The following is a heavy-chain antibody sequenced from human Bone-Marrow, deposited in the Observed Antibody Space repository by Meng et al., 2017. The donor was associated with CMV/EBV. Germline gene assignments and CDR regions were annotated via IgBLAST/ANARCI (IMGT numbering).Heavy chain of an antibody. Sequence: GSLRLSCTVSGGSISSSTYYWGWVRQPPGKGLEWIGSVYYSGSTNYNPSLKSRVTISVDTSRNQFALKVSSGTAADTAVYYCARAGGTGTGFHWGQGTLVTVSS. J-gene: IGHJ4*02. CDR1: GGSISSSTYY. CDR3: ARAGGTGTGFH. V-gene: IGHV4-39*06. D-gene: IGHD1/OR15-1a*01. CDR2: VYYSGST.